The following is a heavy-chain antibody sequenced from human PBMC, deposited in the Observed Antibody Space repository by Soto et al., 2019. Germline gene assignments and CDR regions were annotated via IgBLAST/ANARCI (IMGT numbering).Heavy chain of an antibody. V-gene: IGHV4-61*01. D-gene: IGHD1-1*01. Sequence: AETLSLTCAVSGGSVSSSFFYWIWVRQPPGQRLEWIGYIYYTGTTDDNPYLGSRVAMSVDTSKKQFTLNLRCLTAEDTARYSCARITTRSGWYVFDSWGQGMLVTVSS. CDR2: IYYTGTT. CDR3: ARITTRSGWYVFDS. J-gene: IGHJ4*02. CDR1: GGSVSSSFFY.